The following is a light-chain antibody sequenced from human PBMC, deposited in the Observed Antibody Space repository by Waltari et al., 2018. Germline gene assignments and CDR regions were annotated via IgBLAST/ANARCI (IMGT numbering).Light chain of an antibody. J-gene: IGKJ5*01. Sequence: EIQMTQSPSSVSASVGDRVTITCRASQDISSWLAWYQQKPGKAPKLLIYPASSLQSGVPSRFSGSGSGTDFTLTISSLRPEDFATYYCQQASSFPVTFGQGTRLEIK. CDR3: QQASSFPVT. CDR2: PAS. V-gene: IGKV1-12*01. CDR1: QDISSW.